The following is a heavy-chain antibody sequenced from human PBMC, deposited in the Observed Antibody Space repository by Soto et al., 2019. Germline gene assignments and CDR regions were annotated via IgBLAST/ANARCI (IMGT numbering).Heavy chain of an antibody. CDR2: ISWNSGSI. Sequence: GGSLRLSCAASGFTFDDYAMHWVRQAPGKGLEWVSGISWNSGSIGYADSVKGRFTISRDNAKNSLYLQMNSLRAEDTALYYCAKDKSSGSYYSPYYYYMDVWGKGTTVTVSS. V-gene: IGHV3-9*01. CDR3: AKDKSSGSYYSPYYYYMDV. J-gene: IGHJ6*03. D-gene: IGHD3-10*01. CDR1: GFTFDDYA.